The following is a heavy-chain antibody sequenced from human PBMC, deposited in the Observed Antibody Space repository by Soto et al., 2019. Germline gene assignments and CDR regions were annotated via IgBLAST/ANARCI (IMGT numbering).Heavy chain of an antibody. CDR1: GFTFSSYG. Sequence: QVQLVESGGGVVQPGRSLRLSCAASGFTFSSYGMHWVRQAPGKGLEWVAVISYDGSNKYYADSVKGRFTISRDNSKNTLYLQMNSLIGEDTAVYYCAKDRSSGWYLVYWGQGTLVTVSS. D-gene: IGHD6-19*01. CDR3: AKDRSSGWYLVY. J-gene: IGHJ4*02. V-gene: IGHV3-30*18. CDR2: ISYDGSNK.